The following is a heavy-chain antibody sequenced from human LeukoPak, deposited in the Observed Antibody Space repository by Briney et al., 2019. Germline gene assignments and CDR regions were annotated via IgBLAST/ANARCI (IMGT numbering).Heavy chain of an antibody. CDR2: IKEDGSDK. Sequence: PGGSLRLSCAASGFTFSSYWMSWVRQAPGKGLEWVANIKEDGSDKKYVDSVKGRFTISRDNAKNLLYLQMNSLRPEDTAVYYCARDEVAVPGGDCWGQGTLVTVSS. D-gene: IGHD5-12*01. CDR1: GFTFSSYW. V-gene: IGHV3-7*04. J-gene: IGHJ4*02. CDR3: ARDEVAVPGGDC.